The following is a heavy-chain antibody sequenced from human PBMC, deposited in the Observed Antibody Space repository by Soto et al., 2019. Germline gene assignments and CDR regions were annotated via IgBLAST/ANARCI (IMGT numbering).Heavy chain of an antibody. D-gene: IGHD6-13*01. CDR2: IYHSGST. CDR3: ARLSQYLRAFYSSSWYPMADPGDY. V-gene: IGHV4-4*02. Sequence: QVQLQESGPGLVKPSGTLSLTCAVSGGSISSSNWWSWVRQPPGKGLEWIGEIYHSGSTNYNPSLKSRVTISVDKSKNQFSLKLSSVTAADTAVYYCARLSQYLRAFYSSSWYPMADPGDYWGQGTLVTVSS. J-gene: IGHJ4*02. CDR1: GGSISSSNW.